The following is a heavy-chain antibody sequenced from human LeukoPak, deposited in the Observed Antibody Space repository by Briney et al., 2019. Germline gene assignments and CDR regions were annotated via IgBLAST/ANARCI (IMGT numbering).Heavy chain of an antibody. CDR3: ARTRGDYDFWSGYYLQYYGMDV. V-gene: IGHV3-7*01. Sequence: GGSLRLSCSASGFTFSTYWMSWVRQAPGKGLEWVANMRRDGNEIYYLDSVRGRFTISRDNSKNTLYLQMNSLRAEDTAVYYCARTRGDYDFWSGYYLQYYGMDVWGQGTTVTVSS. CDR1: GFTFSTYW. D-gene: IGHD3-3*01. CDR2: MRRDGNEI. J-gene: IGHJ6*02.